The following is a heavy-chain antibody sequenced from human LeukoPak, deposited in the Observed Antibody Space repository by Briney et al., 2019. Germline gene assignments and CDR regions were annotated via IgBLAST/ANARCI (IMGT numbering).Heavy chain of an antibody. CDR3: LRGDSRDF. V-gene: IGHV3-21*06. Sequence: PGGSLRLSCAACGFSFSTYTMNWARQAPGKGLEWVASINSGGTTTHYADSVKGRLTISRDNAQNVLYLQMNGLGVDDAAVYYCLRGDSRDFWGQGTLVTVSS. D-gene: IGHD3-22*01. J-gene: IGHJ4*02. CDR1: GFSFSTYT. CDR2: INSGGTTT.